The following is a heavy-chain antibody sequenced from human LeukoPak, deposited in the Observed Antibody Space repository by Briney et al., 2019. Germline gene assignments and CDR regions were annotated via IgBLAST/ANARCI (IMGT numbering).Heavy chain of an antibody. V-gene: IGHV1-69*13. J-gene: IGHJ3*02. D-gene: IGHD6-19*01. CDR2: IIPIFGTA. CDR1: GGTFSSYA. Sequence: SVKVSCKASGGTFSSYAISWVRQAPGQGLEWMGGIIPIFGTANYAQKFQGRVTITADESTSTAYMELSSLRSEDTAVYYCATRQWLVLEAFDIWGQGTMVTASS. CDR3: ATRQWLVLEAFDI.